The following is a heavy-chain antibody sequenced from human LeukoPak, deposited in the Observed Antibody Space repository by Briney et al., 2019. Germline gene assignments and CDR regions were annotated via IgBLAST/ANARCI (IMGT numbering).Heavy chain of an antibody. CDR1: GFTFSSYG. CDR3: AKGEQWLRFLDY. J-gene: IGHJ4*02. Sequence: GGSLRLSCAASGFTFSSYGMNWVRHAPGKGLEWVSGSGAKTYYAHSVKGRFTISRDNSKNTLYLQMNSLRAEDTAVYYCAKGEQWLRFLDYWGQGTLVTVSS. CDR2: SGAKT. V-gene: IGHV3-23*01. D-gene: IGHD6-19*01.